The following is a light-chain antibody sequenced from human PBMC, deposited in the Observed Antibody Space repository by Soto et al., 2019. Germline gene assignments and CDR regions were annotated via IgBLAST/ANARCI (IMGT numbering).Light chain of an antibody. CDR3: QQYSKWPPLT. CDR2: DAS. Sequence: EIVMTQSPATLSVSPGERVTLSCRASQSVRSNYLAWYQQKPGQAPRLLIYDASTRATGIPARFSGSGSGTEFTLTISSLQSEDFAVYYCQQYSKWPPLTFGGGTKVEIK. V-gene: IGKV3-15*01. CDR1: QSVRSN. J-gene: IGKJ4*01.